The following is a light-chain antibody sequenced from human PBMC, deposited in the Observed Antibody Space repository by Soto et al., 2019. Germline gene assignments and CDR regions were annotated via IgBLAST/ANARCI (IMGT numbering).Light chain of an antibody. CDR1: QSVSSSY. Sequence: EIVLTQSPATLSLSPGERATLSCGASQSVSSSYLAWYQQKPGLAPRLLIYDASSRATGIPDRFSGSGSGTDFTLTISRLEPVDFAVYYCQQYGSSPPTFGQGTKVEIK. J-gene: IGKJ1*01. CDR3: QQYGSSPPT. CDR2: DAS. V-gene: IGKV3D-20*01.